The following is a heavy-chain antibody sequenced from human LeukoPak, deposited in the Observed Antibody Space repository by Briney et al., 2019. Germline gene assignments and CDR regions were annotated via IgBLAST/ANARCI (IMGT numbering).Heavy chain of an antibody. CDR3: ASAPQFGWFEP. CDR2: IYNNGNT. CDR1: GGSISTTYYY. Sequence: SETLSLTCTVSGGSISTTYYYWGCIRQPPGKGLEWIGSIYNNGNTYYNPSLKSRVTISVDTSKNQFSLRLSSVTAADTAMYYCASAPQFGWFEPWGQGTQVTVSS. J-gene: IGHJ5*02. V-gene: IGHV4-39*07. D-gene: IGHD3-10*01.